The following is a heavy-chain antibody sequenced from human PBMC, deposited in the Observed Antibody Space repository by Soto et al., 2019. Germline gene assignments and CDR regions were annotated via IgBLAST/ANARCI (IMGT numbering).Heavy chain of an antibody. J-gene: IGHJ4*02. D-gene: IGHD2-2*01. CDR1: VGSIRSGGYD. V-gene: IGHV4-31*03. CDR2: INYSGST. Sequence: QVQLQESGPGLVKPSQTLSLTCSVSVGSIRSGGYDWSWIRQHPGKGLECIGYINYSGSTYYNPSPKSRGTLSVDMSRDQFSLKLSSVTGADTAVYFCARVTSCYDSRARIDSWGQGTLVTVSS. CDR3: ARVTSCYDSRARIDS.